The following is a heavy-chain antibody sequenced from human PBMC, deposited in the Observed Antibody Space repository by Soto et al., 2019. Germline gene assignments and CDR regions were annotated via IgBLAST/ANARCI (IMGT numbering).Heavy chain of an antibody. V-gene: IGHV4-59*08. CDR3: ARHEEEDTAMADYYYNMDV. CDR1: GGSISSYY. CDR2: IYYSGST. J-gene: IGHJ6*03. D-gene: IGHD5-18*01. Sequence: QVQLQESGPGLVKPSETLSLTCTVSGGSISSYYWSWIRQPPGKGLEWIGYIYYSGSTNYNPSLKSRVTISVDTSKNQFSLKLSSVTAADTAVYYCARHEEEDTAMADYYYNMDVWGKGTTVTVSS.